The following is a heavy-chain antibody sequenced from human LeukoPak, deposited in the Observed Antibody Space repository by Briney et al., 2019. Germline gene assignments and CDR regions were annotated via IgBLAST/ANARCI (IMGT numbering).Heavy chain of an antibody. D-gene: IGHD1-26*01. CDR2: IYTSVNT. J-gene: IGHJ4*02. CDR3: ARHPATGLLDY. V-gene: IGHV4-4*07. Sequence: SETLSLTCTVSGGSISSYYWGWIRQPAGKGLEWIGRIYTSVNTNYNPSLKSRVTMSVDTSKNQFSLKLSSVTAADTAVYYCARHPATGLLDYWGQGTLVTVSS. CDR1: GGSISSYY.